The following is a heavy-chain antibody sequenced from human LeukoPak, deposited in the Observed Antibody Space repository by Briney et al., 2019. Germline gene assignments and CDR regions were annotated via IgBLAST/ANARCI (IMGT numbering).Heavy chain of an antibody. D-gene: IGHD3-3*01. CDR2: IYTSGST. V-gene: IGHV4-61*02. CDR1: GGSISSGSYY. CDR3: AREEYDFWSGYQVY. J-gene: IGHJ4*02. Sequence: SQTLSLTCTVSGGSISSGSYYWSWIRQPAGKGLEWIGRIYTSGSTNYNPPLKSRVTISVDTSKNQFSLKLSSVTVADTAVYYCAREEYDFWSGYQVYWGQGTLVTVSS.